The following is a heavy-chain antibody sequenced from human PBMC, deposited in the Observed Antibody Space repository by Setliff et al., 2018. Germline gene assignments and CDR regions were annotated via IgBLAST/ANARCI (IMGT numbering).Heavy chain of an antibody. J-gene: IGHJ4*02. CDR1: GFTFSSYS. CDR3: TREHTPWVGASHHDC. D-gene: IGHD1-26*01. Sequence: LRLSCAASGFTFSSYSTSWVRQAPGKGLEWVSVINNIGDTAYYADSVKGRFTISRDNVKKMLYLQMDSLRTEDTAVYYCTREHTPWVGASHHDCWGQGTQVTVSS. CDR2: INNIGDTA. V-gene: IGHV3-23*01.